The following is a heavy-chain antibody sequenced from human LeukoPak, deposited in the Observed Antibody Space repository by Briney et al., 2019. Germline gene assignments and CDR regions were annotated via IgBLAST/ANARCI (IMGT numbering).Heavy chain of an antibody. V-gene: IGHV3-48*01. CDR3: ARSNEGGFDP. CDR2: ISSSSSTI. J-gene: IGHJ5*02. D-gene: IGHD2-8*01. CDR1: GFTFTSYS. Sequence: GGSLRLSCAASGFTFTSYSMNWVRQAPGKGLEWISYISSSSSTIYYADSVKGRFTISRDNAKNSLSLQMNSLRAEDTAVYYCARSNEGGFDPWGQGTLVTVSS.